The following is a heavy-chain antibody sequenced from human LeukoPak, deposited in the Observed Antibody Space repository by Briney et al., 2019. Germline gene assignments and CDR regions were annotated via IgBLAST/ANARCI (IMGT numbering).Heavy chain of an antibody. V-gene: IGHV3-30*04. J-gene: IGHJ6*03. Sequence: PGGSLRLSCAASGFTFSRYGMRWVRQAPGKGLEWVTSITYDRSNKYYADSVKGRFTISRDNSKNSLYVQMNSLRAEDTAVYYCAKEGYSRGYFSYYYMDVWGKGTTVTVSS. CDR3: AKEGYSRGYFSYYYMDV. D-gene: IGHD6-13*01. CDR1: GFTFSRYG. CDR2: ITYDRSNK.